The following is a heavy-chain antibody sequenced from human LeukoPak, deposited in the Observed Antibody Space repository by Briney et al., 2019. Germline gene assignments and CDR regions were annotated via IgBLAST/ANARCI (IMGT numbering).Heavy chain of an antibody. Sequence: GGSLRLSCAPSGFIFSSYWMSWVRQAPGKGREWVANIKEDGREKYYVDSVKGRFTISRDNAKNSLYLQTNSLRAEDTAVYYCARRALRYCSSTSCPAQYYGVDVWGKGTTVTVSS. CDR2: IKEDGREK. CDR3: ARRALRYCSSTSCPAQYYGVDV. CDR1: GFIFSSYW. D-gene: IGHD2-2*01. V-gene: IGHV3-7*03. J-gene: IGHJ6*04.